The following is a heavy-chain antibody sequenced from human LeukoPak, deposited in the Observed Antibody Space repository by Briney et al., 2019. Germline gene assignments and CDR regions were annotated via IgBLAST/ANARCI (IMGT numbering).Heavy chain of an antibody. CDR3: ARDRGVTTYGFDY. CDR1: GFSFTTYG. Sequence: QPGGSPRLSCSTSGFSFTTYGMHWVRQAPGKGLEWVAFISYDGGKRYFADSVKGRFTISRDNSKNTLYLQMNSLRAEDTAVYYCARDRGVTTYGFDYWGQGTLVTVSS. CDR2: ISYDGGKR. V-gene: IGHV3-30*03. J-gene: IGHJ4*02. D-gene: IGHD4-17*01.